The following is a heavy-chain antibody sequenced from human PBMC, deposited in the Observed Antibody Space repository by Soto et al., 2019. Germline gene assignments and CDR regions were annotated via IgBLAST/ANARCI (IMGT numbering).Heavy chain of an antibody. CDR1: GGSISSYY. J-gene: IGHJ3*02. V-gene: IGHV4-59*08. CDR2: INYSGST. D-gene: IGHD3-16*02. CDR3: ARLYGLDAFDI. Sequence: QVQLQESGPGLVKPSETLSLTCTVSGGSISSYYWSWIRQPPGKGLEWIGYINYSGSTNYNPSLKSQVPIAVYTSNNQFSLKLSSVTATDTVVYYCARLYGLDAFDIWGQGTMVTVSS.